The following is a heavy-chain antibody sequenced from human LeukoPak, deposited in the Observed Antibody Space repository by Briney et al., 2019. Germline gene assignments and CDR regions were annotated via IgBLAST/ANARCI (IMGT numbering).Heavy chain of an antibody. D-gene: IGHD3-10*01. J-gene: IGHJ4*02. Sequence: PGGSLGLSCAASGFTFSSYWMSWVRQAPGKGLEWVANIKQDGSEKYYVDSVKGRFTISRDNAKNSLYLQMNSLRAEDTAVYYCARINVLWFGELYGFDYWGQGTLVTVSS. CDR1: GFTFSSYW. V-gene: IGHV3-7*01. CDR2: IKQDGSEK. CDR3: ARINVLWFGELYGFDY.